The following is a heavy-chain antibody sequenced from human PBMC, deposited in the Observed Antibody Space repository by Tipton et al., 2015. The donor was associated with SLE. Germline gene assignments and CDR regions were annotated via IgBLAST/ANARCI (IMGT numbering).Heavy chain of an antibody. CDR2: IYFTGTT. J-gene: IGHJ4*02. V-gene: IGHV4-31*02. D-gene: IGHD5-12*01. Sequence: GLVKPSQTLSLTCSVSGGSITSGSYHWTWIRQHPGRGLEWIGHIYFTGTTDYNPSLKSRVTMSVDTSKNQFFLKMTSVDAADTAVYYCARRCSGCFDYWGQGILVTVSS. CDR3: ARRCSGCFDY. CDR1: GGSITSGSYH.